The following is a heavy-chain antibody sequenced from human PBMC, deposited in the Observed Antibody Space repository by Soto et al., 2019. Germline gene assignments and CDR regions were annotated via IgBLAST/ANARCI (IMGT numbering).Heavy chain of an antibody. Sequence: EIQLVESGGGLVKPGGSLRLSCAASGFNFNDAWMGWVRQAPGKGLEWVGRVKSQVHGGTTDYAAPVNGRFIVSRDDAQNRLYLEMSSLRMEDSGVYFCTTRRGHWAQGVRVTVSS. CDR1: GFNFNDAW. J-gene: IGHJ4*02. V-gene: IGHV3-15*01. CDR2: VKSQVHGGTT. CDR3: TTRRGH.